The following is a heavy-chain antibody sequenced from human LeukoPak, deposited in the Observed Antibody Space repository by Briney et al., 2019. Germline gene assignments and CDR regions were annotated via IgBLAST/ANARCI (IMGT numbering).Heavy chain of an antibody. D-gene: IGHD6-6*01. J-gene: IGHJ4*02. Sequence: ASVKVSCKASGYTFTGYYMHWVRQAPRQGLEWMGWINPNSGGTNYAQKFQGRVTMTRDTSISTAYMELGRLRSDDTAVYYCARDRVPLDSSSSLDFDYWGQGTLVTVSS. CDR3: ARDRVPLDSSSSLDFDY. CDR1: GYTFTGYY. V-gene: IGHV1-2*02. CDR2: INPNSGGT.